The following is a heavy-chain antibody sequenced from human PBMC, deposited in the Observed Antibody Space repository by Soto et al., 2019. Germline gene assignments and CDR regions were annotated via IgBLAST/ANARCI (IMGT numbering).Heavy chain of an antibody. CDR2: IYYSGST. V-gene: IGHV4-39*01. CDR3: ARLDDFWSGYSGYYYMDV. D-gene: IGHD3-3*01. CDR1: GGSISSSSYY. Sequence: PSETLSLTCTVSGGSISSSSYYWGWIRQPPGKGLEWIGSIYYSGSTYYNPSLKSRVTISVDTSKNQFSLKLSSVTAADTAVYYCARLDDFWSGYSGYYYMDVWGKGTTVTVSS. J-gene: IGHJ6*03.